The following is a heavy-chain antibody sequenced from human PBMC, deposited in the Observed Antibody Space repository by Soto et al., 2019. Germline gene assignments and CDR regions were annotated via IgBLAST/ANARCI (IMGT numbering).Heavy chain of an antibody. J-gene: IGHJ5*02. V-gene: IGHV3-30*18. CDR2: ISYDGSNK. D-gene: IGHD3-22*01. CDR3: AKDLLAYYYDSSGSNWFDP. CDR1: GFTFSSYG. Sequence: PGGSLRLSCAASGFTFSSYGMHWVRQAPGKGLEWVAVISYDGSNKYYADSVKGRFTISRDNSKNTLYLQINSLRAEDTAVYYCAKDLLAYYYDSSGSNWFDPWGQGTLVTVPS.